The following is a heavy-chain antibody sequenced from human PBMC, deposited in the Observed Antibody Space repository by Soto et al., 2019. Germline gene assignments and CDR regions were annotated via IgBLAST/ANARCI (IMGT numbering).Heavy chain of an antibody. CDR2: ISGSGGST. V-gene: IGHV3-23*01. Sequence: EVQLLESGGGLVQPGGSLRLSCAASGFTFSSYAMSWVRQAPGKGLEWVSAISGSGGSTYYADSVKGRFTISRDNSKNRRHLQRSSLSAVGTTVHCCAQDGNMVVGPAVPDYWAQGPLGTASS. J-gene: IGHJ4*02. CDR3: AQDGNMVVGPAVPDY. D-gene: IGHD2-2*01. CDR1: GFTFSSYA.